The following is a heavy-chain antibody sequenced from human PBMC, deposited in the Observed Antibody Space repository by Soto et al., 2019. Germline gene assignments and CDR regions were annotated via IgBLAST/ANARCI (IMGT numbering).Heavy chain of an antibody. CDR3: AKASRKSQYDFWSGYPYTPLYYYYMDV. D-gene: IGHD3-3*01. J-gene: IGHJ6*03. Sequence: GGSLRLSCAASGFTFSSYAMSWVRQAPGKGLEWVSAISGSGGSTYYADSVKGRFTISRDNSKNTLYLQMNSLRAEDTAVYYCAKASRKSQYDFWSGYPYTPLYYYYMDVWGKGTTVTVSS. CDR2: ISGSGGST. V-gene: IGHV3-23*01. CDR1: GFTFSSYA.